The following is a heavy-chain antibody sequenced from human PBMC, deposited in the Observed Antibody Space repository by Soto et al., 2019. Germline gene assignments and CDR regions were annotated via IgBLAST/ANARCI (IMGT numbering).Heavy chain of an antibody. Sequence: ASVKVCSKASGYSFTGYYIHWVRQAPGQGLEWMGWINPTSGDTNYAQKFQGRLTITKDTSKNQVVLTMTNMDPVDTATYYCAHRHMVGATKYNWFDPWRQGTLVTVAS. V-gene: IGHV1-2*02. CDR2: INPTSGDT. CDR3: AHRHMVGATKYNWFDP. J-gene: IGHJ5*02. CDR1: GYSFTGYY. D-gene: IGHD1-26*01.